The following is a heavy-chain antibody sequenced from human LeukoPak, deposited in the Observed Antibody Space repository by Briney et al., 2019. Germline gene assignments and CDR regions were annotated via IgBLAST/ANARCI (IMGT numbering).Heavy chain of an antibody. V-gene: IGHV3-7*01. CDR1: GFTFSSYW. Sequence: GGSLRLSCAASGFTFSSYWMSWVRQAPGKGLEWVANIKQDGSEKYYVDSVKGRFTISRDNAKNSLYLQMNSLRAEDTAVYYCARAQAYYYYCGMDVWGQGTTVTVSS. CDR2: IKQDGSEK. J-gene: IGHJ6*02. CDR3: ARAQAYYYYCGMDV.